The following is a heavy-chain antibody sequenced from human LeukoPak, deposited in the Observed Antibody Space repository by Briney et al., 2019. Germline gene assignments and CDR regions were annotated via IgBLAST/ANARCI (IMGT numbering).Heavy chain of an antibody. CDR3: ARSNFESYYYDSSGSYAFDI. CDR1: GGSISSGSYY. CDR2: IYTSGST. D-gene: IGHD3-22*01. V-gene: IGHV4-61*02. J-gene: IGHJ3*02. Sequence: SQTLSLTXTVSGGSISSGSYYWRWLRQPAGEGLEWIGRIYTSGSTNYNPSLKSRVTISVDTSKNQFSLKLSSVTAADTAVYYCARSNFESYYYDSSGSYAFDIWGQGTMVTVSS.